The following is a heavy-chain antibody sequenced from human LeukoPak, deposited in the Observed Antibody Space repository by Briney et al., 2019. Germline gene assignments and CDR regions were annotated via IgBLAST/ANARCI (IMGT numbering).Heavy chain of an antibody. V-gene: IGHV1-69*05. D-gene: IGHD3-3*01. Sequence: ASVKVSCKASGGTFSSYAISWVRQAPGQGLEWMGGIIPIFGTANYAQKFQGRVTITTDESTSTAYMELSSLRSEDTAVYYCARDGVSSTRGRSGSSYYYMDVWGKGTTVTVSS. J-gene: IGHJ6*03. CDR2: IIPIFGTA. CDR3: ARDGVSSTRGRSGSSYYYMDV. CDR1: GGTFSSYA.